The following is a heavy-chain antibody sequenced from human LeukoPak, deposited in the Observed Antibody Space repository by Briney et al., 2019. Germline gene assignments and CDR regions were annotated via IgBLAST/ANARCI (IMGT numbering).Heavy chain of an antibody. CDR3: AKIGGNVVY. J-gene: IGHJ4*02. V-gene: IGHV3-53*01. D-gene: IGHD4-23*01. CDR2: IFSST. Sequence: GGSLRLSCTVSGFTVSSNSMSWVRQAPGKGLEWVSFIFSSTHYSDSVKGRFTISRDNSKNTLYLQMNSLRAEDTAVYYCAKIGGNVVYWGQGTLVTVSS. CDR1: GFTVSSNS.